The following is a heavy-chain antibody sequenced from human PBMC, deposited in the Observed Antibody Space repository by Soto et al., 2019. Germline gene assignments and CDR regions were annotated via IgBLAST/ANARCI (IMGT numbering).Heavy chain of an antibody. CDR2: IYYSGST. CDR1: GASVNSHY. CDR3: ARDLGGGGDC. Sequence: SETLSLTCTVSGASVNSHYWSWIRQRPGKGLEWIAYIYYSGSTNYNPSLKSRVSISADTSKKQFSLTLTSVSAADTAVYYCARDLGGGGDCWGQGTLVTVSS. D-gene: IGHD2-15*01. J-gene: IGHJ4*02. V-gene: IGHV4-59*02.